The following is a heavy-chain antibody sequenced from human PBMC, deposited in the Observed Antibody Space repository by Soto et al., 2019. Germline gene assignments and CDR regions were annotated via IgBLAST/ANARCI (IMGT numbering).Heavy chain of an antibody. V-gene: IGHV4-30-4*01. CDR2: IYYSGST. Sequence: PGKGLEWIGYIYYSGSTYYNPSLKSRVTISVDTSKNQFSLKLSSVTAADTAVYFFFFHADDGIRDIRSVSEFMLNRSSDL. D-gene: IGHD2-15*01. CDR3: FFHADDGIRDIRSVSEFMLNRSSDL. J-gene: IGHJ2*01.